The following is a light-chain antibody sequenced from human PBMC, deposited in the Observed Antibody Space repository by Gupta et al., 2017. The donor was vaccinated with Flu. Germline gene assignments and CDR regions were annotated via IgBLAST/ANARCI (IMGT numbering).Light chain of an antibody. Sequence: SYDLTQPPSVSVSPGQTASITCSGDKLGAKYVCWYQQKPGQSPVLVMYQDNNRPSGIPARFSGSNSGNTATLTISGTQAMDEADYYCQAWDSNTVIFGGGTRLTVL. CDR1: KLGAKY. CDR3: QAWDSNTVI. J-gene: IGLJ2*01. V-gene: IGLV3-1*01. CDR2: QDN.